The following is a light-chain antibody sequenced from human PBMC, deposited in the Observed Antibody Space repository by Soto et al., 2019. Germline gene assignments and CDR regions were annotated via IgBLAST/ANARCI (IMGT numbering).Light chain of an antibody. CDR1: QTVSSY. CDR3: QQRSNWPLT. CDR2: DAS. V-gene: IGKV3-11*01. Sequence: EIVLTQSPATLGLSPGERATLSCRDSQTVSSYLAWYQQKPGQAPRLLIYDASNRATGIPARFSGSGSGTDFTLTISSLEPEDFAVYYCQQRSNWPLTFGGGTKVDIK. J-gene: IGKJ4*01.